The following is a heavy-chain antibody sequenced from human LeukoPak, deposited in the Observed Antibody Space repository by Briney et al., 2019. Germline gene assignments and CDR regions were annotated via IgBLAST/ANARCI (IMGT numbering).Heavy chain of an antibody. V-gene: IGHV3-7*01. CDR1: GFTFSNYW. CDR3: ARDRGNQRGYYYYYMDV. D-gene: IGHD1-14*01. Sequence: PGGSLRLSCAASGFTFSNYWMSWVRQAPGKGLEWVANIKEDGSEKNYVDSVKGRFTISRDDAKKSLYLQMNSLRAEDTAVYYCARDRGNQRGYYYYYMDVWGKGTTVTVSS. J-gene: IGHJ6*03. CDR2: IKEDGSEK.